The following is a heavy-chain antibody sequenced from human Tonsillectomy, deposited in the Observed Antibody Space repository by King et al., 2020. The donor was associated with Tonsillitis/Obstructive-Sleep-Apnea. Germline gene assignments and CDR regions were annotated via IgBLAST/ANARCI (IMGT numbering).Heavy chain of an antibody. J-gene: IGHJ6*03. V-gene: IGHV4-59*01. CDR3: ARTKLDYGDYEFTYYMDV. Sequence: QLQESGPGLVKPSETLSLTCTVSDGSISSYYWSWVRQPPGKGLEWIGYIYYSVTTNYNPSLKSRVPISVDTSKNQFSLKLRYVTAADTAVYYCARTKLDYGDYEFTYYMDVWGKGTTVTVSS. CDR1: DGSISSYY. CDR2: IYYSVTT. D-gene: IGHD4-17*01.